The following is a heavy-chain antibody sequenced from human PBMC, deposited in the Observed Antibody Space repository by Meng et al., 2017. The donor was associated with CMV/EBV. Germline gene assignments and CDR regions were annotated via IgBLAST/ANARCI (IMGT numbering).Heavy chain of an antibody. Sequence: ASVKVSCKASGYTFTSYDINWVRQATGQGLEWMGWMNPNSGNTGYAQKFQGRVTMTRNTSISTAYMELNSLRSEDTAVYYCARPLTGYYQSGMDVWGQGTTVTVSS. D-gene: IGHD3-9*01. CDR1: GYTFTSYD. CDR2: MNPNSGNT. J-gene: IGHJ6*02. V-gene: IGHV1-8*01. CDR3: ARPLTGYYQSGMDV.